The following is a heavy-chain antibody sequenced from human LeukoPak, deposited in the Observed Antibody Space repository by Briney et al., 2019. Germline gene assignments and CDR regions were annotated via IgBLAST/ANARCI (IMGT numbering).Heavy chain of an antibody. J-gene: IGHJ5*02. Sequence: GGSLRLSCAASGFTFSSYSMNWVRQAPGKGLEWVSSISSSSSYIYYADSVKGRFTISRDNAKNSLYLQMNSLRAEDTAVYCCARDRDGYNSQAGWFDPWGQGTLVTVSS. D-gene: IGHD5-24*01. CDR2: ISSSSSYI. CDR3: ARDRDGYNSQAGWFDP. V-gene: IGHV3-21*01. CDR1: GFTFSSYS.